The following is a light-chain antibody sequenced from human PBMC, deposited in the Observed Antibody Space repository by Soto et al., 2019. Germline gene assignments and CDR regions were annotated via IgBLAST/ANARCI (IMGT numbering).Light chain of an antibody. Sequence: VLTQPPSASGTPGQGVTISCSGSTSNIGRNYVYWYQQLPGTAPKLLIYRNNQRPSGVPDRFSVSKSGTSASLAISGLRSDDEADYFCATWDDSLHGLSGFGT. CDR3: ATWDDSLHGLSG. CDR1: TSNIGRNY. V-gene: IGLV1-47*01. J-gene: IGLJ1*01. CDR2: RNN.